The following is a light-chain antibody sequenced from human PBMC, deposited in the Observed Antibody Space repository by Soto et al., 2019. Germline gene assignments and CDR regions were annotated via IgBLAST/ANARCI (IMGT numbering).Light chain of an antibody. Sequence: NFMLTQPHSVLESPGKTVTISCTRSSGSIASNYVQWYQQRPGSAPTTVIYEDNQRPSGVPDRFSGSIDSSSNSASLTISGLKTEDEADYYCQSYDSSNQEFGGGTKLTVL. V-gene: IGLV6-57*04. CDR2: EDN. J-gene: IGLJ2*01. CDR1: SGSIASNY. CDR3: QSYDSSNQE.